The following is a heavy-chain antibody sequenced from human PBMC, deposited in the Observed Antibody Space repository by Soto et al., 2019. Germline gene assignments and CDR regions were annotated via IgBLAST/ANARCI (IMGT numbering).Heavy chain of an antibody. J-gene: IGHJ1*01. Sequence: SETLSLTCTVSGGSISSYYWSWIRQPPGKGLEWIGYIYYTGSTNYNPSLKSRVTISVDTSKNQFSLKLSSVTAADTAVYYCANLVVTNSWYFQLWGQGNLVTVSS. CDR2: IYYTGST. CDR3: ANLVVTNSWYFQL. D-gene: IGHD2-21*02. V-gene: IGHV4-59*08. CDR1: GGSISSYY.